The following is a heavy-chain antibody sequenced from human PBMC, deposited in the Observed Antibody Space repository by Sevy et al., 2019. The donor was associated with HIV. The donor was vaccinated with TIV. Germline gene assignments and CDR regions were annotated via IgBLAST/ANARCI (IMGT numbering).Heavy chain of an antibody. CDR2: IYYSGST. D-gene: IGHD3-9*01. CDR3: AKGGGYYDTLTGYAPSYYFDY. J-gene: IGHJ4*02. Sequence: SETLSLTCTVSGGSISSSSYYWGWIRQPPGKGLEWIGSIYYSGSTYYNPSLKSQVTISVDTSKNQFSLKQSSVTAADTAVYYCAKGGGYYDTLTGYAPSYYFDYWGQGTLVTVSS. CDR1: GGSISSSSYY. V-gene: IGHV4-39*01.